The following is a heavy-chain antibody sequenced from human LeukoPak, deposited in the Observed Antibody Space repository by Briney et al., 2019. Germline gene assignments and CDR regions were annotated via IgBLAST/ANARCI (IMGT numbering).Heavy chain of an antibody. D-gene: IGHD3-22*01. J-gene: IGHJ4*02. Sequence: GGSLRLSCAASGFTFDDYAMHWVRQAPGKGLKWVSGISWNSGSIGYADSVKGRFTISRDNAKNSLYLQMNSLRAEDMALYYCAKDIGRYYYDSSGYYDYWGQGTLVTVSS. V-gene: IGHV3-9*03. CDR2: ISWNSGSI. CDR3: AKDIGRYYYDSSGYYDY. CDR1: GFTFDDYA.